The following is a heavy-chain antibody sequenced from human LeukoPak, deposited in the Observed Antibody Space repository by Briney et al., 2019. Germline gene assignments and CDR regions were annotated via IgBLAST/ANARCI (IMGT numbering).Heavy chain of an antibody. CDR3: ARHTTLDP. CDR1: GFTFSDYW. CDR2: IKQGGSEK. D-gene: IGHD1-14*01. J-gene: IGHJ5*02. Sequence: GGSLRLSCAVSGFTFSDYWMSWVRQAPGKGLEWVANIKQGGSEKHYVDSVKGRFTISRDNAKNSLYLQMNSLRAEDTAVYYCARHTTLDPWGQGALVTVSS. V-gene: IGHV3-7*01.